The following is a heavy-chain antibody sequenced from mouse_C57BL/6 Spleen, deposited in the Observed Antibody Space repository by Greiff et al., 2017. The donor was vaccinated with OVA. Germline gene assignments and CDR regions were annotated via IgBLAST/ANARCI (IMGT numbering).Heavy chain of an antibody. J-gene: IGHJ1*03. Sequence: VQLKQPGAELVKPGASVKLSCKASGYTFTSYWMQWVKQRPGQGLEWIGEIDPSDSYTNYNQKFKGKTTLTVDTSSSTAYMQLSSLTSEDSAVYYCASPDYYGSRDWYFDVWGTGTTVTVSS. V-gene: IGHV1-50*01. CDR2: IDPSDSYT. CDR1: GYTFTSYW. CDR3: ASPDYYGSRDWYFDV. D-gene: IGHD1-1*01.